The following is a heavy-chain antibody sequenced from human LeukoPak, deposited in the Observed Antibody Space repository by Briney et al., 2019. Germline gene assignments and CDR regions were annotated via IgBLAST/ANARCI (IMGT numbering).Heavy chain of an antibody. CDR2: ISYDGRNK. D-gene: IGHD3-10*01. J-gene: IGHJ6*02. Sequence: PGGSLRLSCAASGFTFSSYAMHWVRQAPGKGLEWVAVISYDGRNKYYADSVKGRFTISRDNSKNTLYLQMNSLRAEDTAVYYCAKETGSGISYYGMDVWGQGTTVAVSS. CDR1: GFTFSSYA. V-gene: IGHV3-30*04. CDR3: AKETGSGISYYGMDV.